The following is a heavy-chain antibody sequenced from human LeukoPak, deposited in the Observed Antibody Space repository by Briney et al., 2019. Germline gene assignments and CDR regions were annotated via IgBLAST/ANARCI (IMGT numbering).Heavy chain of an antibody. CDR3: ARDWGSGSSLDY. V-gene: IGHV1-18*01. D-gene: IGHD1-26*01. CDR1: GYTFTTYG. Sequence: ASVKVSCKSSGYTFTTYGITWVRQAPGQGHEWMGWISTSNGDTTYAQNLQGRVTMTTDTSTSTAYMELRSLRSDDTAVYYCARDWGSGSSLDYWGQGTLVTVSS. J-gene: IGHJ4*02. CDR2: ISTSNGDT.